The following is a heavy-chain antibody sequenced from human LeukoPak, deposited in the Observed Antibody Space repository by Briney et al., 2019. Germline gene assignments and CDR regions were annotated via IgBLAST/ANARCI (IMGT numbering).Heavy chain of an antibody. CDR1: GGSITSYY. CDR3: ARGGVNYKITGP. CDR2: IYYSGST. D-gene: IGHD3-10*01. J-gene: IGHJ5*02. Sequence: SETLSLTCTVSGGSITSYYWSWIRQPPGKGLEWIGYIYYSGSTNYNPSLKSRVAISVDTSKNQFSLKLSSVTAADTAVYYCARGGVNYKITGPWGQGALVTVSS. V-gene: IGHV4-59*01.